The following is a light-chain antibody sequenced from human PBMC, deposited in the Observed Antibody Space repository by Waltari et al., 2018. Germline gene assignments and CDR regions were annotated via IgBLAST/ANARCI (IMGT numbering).Light chain of an antibody. V-gene: IGKV2-40*01. Sequence: DIVMTQTPLSLPVTPGEPASISCRSSQSLLHTDGYTYLDWYLQKAGQSPQLLIYGGSNRASGVPDRFSGSGSGTDFTLKISKVEAEDVGVYYCMQQKAVPLTFGPGTKLDIK. J-gene: IGKJ3*01. CDR2: GGS. CDR3: MQQKAVPLT. CDR1: QSLLHTDGYTY.